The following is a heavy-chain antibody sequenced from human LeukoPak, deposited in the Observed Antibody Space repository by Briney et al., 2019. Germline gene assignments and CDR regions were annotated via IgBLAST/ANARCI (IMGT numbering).Heavy chain of an antibody. Sequence: GASVKVSCKASGGTFSSYAISWVRQAPGQGLEWMGRIIPILGIANYAQKFQGRVTITADKSTSTAYMELSSLRLEDTAVYYCAKDYGDYIVLYSYGMDVWGQGTTVTVSS. CDR2: IIPILGIA. CDR3: AKDYGDYIVLYSYGMDV. D-gene: IGHD4-17*01. CDR1: GGTFSSYA. V-gene: IGHV1-69*04. J-gene: IGHJ6*02.